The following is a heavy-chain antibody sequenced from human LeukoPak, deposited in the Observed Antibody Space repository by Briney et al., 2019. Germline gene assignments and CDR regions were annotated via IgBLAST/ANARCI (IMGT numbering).Heavy chain of an antibody. CDR2: IYPGDSDT. D-gene: IGHD2-21*02. V-gene: IGHV5-51*01. CDR1: GYSFTSYW. CDR3: AKRDSRSPYYYYGMDV. Sequence: GESLKISCKGSGYSFTSYWIGWVRQMPGKGLEWMGIIYPGDSDTRYSPSFQGQVTISADKSISTAYLQWSSLKASDTAMYYCAKRDSRSPYYYYGMDVWGQGTTVTVSS. J-gene: IGHJ6*02.